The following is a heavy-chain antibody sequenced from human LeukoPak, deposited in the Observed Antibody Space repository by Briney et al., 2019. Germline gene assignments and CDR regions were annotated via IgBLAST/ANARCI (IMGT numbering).Heavy chain of an antibody. CDR2: IYTGDSDT. CDR1: GYSFTTYW. V-gene: IGHV5-51*01. D-gene: IGHD6-19*01. J-gene: IGHJ3*01. CDR3: ARQAYSSGKDAFDF. Sequence: GESLKISWKGSGYSFTTYWIGWVRQLPGKGLEWMGIIYTGDSDTRYRPSFRGQVTISADKSINTAYLQWSSLKASDTAMYSCARQAYSSGKDAFDFWGQGTMVTVSS.